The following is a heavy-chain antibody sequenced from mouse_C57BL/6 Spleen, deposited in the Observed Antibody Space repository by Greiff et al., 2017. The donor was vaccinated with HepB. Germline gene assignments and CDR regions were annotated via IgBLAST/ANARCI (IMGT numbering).Heavy chain of an antibody. CDR1: GFTFSSYA. Sequence: EVQLVESGGGLVKPGGSLKLSCAASGFTFSSYAMSWVRQTPEKRLEWVATISDGGSYTYYPDNVKGRFTISRDNAKNNLYLQMSHLKSEDTAMYCCARGTGSFAYWGQGTLVTVSA. D-gene: IGHD4-1*01. CDR3: ARGTGSFAY. J-gene: IGHJ3*01. V-gene: IGHV5-4*01. CDR2: ISDGGSYT.